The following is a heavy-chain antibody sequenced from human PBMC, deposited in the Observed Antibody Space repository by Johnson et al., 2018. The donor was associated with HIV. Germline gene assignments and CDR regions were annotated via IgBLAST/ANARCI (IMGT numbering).Heavy chain of an antibody. CDR1: GFTFRSYD. Sequence: VQLVESGGGLVQPGGSLRLSCAASGFTFRSYDMHWVRQATGKGLEWVSGINWNGGRTGYADSVKGRFTISRDSAKNSLYLQMSSLRAEDTAFYYCAREFDITMMVVVTYAFDIWGQGTMVTVS. D-gene: IGHD3-22*01. CDR2: INWNGGRT. V-gene: IGHV3-20*04. J-gene: IGHJ3*02. CDR3: AREFDITMMVVVTYAFDI.